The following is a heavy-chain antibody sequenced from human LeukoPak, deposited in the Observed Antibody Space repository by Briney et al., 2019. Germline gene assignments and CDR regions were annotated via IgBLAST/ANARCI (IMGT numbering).Heavy chain of an antibody. J-gene: IGHJ4*02. CDR1: GFTFSSYS. CDR2: ISTTSSTI. CDR3: AKDLWALLVPAASPLGY. D-gene: IGHD2-2*01. V-gene: IGHV3-48*04. Sequence: GGSLRLSCAASGFTFSSYSMNWVRQAPGKGPEWVSYISTTSSTIYYTDSVKGRFTISRDNAKSSLYLQMNSLRAEDTAVYYCAKDLWALLVPAASPLGYWGQGTLVTVSS.